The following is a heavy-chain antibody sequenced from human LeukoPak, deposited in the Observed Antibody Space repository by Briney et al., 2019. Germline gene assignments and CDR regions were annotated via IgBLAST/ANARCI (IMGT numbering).Heavy chain of an antibody. D-gene: IGHD3-3*01. CDR1: GFTFSSYA. Sequence: PGGSLRLSCAASGFTFSSYAMSWVRQAPGKGLEWVSAISGSGGSTYYADSVKGRFTISRDNSKNTLYLQMNSLRAEDTAVYYCAKPPNSKYDFWSGYYGNYSDYWGQGTLVTVSS. J-gene: IGHJ4*02. V-gene: IGHV3-23*01. CDR3: AKPPNSKYDFWSGYYGNYSDY. CDR2: ISGSGGST.